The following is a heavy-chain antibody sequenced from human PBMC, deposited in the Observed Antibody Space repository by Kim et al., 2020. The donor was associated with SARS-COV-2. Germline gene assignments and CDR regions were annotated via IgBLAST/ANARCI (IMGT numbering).Heavy chain of an antibody. CDR3: ARLRDSSSWYTFDY. CDR1: GGSISSSNW. Sequence: SETLSLTCAVSGGSISSSNWWSWVRQPPGKGLEWIGEIYHSGSTNYNPSLKSRVTISVDKSKNQFSLKLSSVTAADTAVYYCARLRDSSSWYTFDYWGQGTLVTVSS. J-gene: IGHJ4*02. V-gene: IGHV4-4*02. D-gene: IGHD6-13*01. CDR2: IYHSGST.